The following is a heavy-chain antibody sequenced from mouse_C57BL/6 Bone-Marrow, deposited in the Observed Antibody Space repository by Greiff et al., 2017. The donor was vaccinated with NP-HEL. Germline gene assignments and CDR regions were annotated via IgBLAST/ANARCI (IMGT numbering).Heavy chain of an antibody. Sequence: EVHLVESGPGLVKPSQSLSLTCSVTGYSITSGYYWNWIRQFPGNKLEWMGYISYDGSNNYNPSLKNRISITRDTSKIQFFLKLNSVTTEDTATYYCARGWTPGRFAYWGQGTLVTVSA. D-gene: IGHD1-1*01. J-gene: IGHJ3*01. CDR2: ISYDGSN. V-gene: IGHV3-6*01. CDR3: ARGWTPGRFAY. CDR1: GYSITSGYY.